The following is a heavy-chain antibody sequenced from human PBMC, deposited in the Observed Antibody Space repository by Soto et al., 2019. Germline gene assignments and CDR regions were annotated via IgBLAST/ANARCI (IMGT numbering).Heavy chain of an antibody. V-gene: IGHV4-39*01. CDR3: VSRWITMVRGVIWGFDP. D-gene: IGHD3-10*01. Sequence: QMQLQESGPGLVKPSETLSLSCTVSGGSISSSSYYWGWIRQSPGKGLEWIASIYYSGSTYYYPCLKSRVIISVATSLDQFFLKLSSVPVPATAVHYCVSRWITMVRGVIWGFDPWGQGTLVTVSS. CDR1: GGSISSSSYY. CDR2: IYYSGST. J-gene: IGHJ5*02.